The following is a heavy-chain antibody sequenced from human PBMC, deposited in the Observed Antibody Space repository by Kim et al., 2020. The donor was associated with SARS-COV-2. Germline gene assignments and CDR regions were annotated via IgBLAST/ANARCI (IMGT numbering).Heavy chain of an antibody. J-gene: IGHJ6*02. D-gene: IGHD2-15*01. CDR3: ARDGVVVVVAATYYYYYGMDV. CDR1: GFTFSSYS. CDR2: ISSSSSTI. Sequence: GGSLRLSCAASGFTFSSYSMNWVRQAPGKGLEWVSYISSSSSTIYYADSVKGRFTISRDNAKNSLYLQMNSLRAEDTAVYYCARDGVVVVVAATYYYYYGMDVWGQGTTVTVSS. V-gene: IGHV3-48*04.